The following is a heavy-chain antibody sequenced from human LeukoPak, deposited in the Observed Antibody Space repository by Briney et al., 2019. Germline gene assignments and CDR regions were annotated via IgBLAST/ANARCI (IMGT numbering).Heavy chain of an antibody. CDR1: GFTFSSYE. J-gene: IGHJ4*02. CDR3: ARVIIAVAGTDY. D-gene: IGHD6-19*01. Sequence: PGGSLRLSCAASGFTFSSYEMNWVRQAPGKGLEWVSYISSSGSTIYYADSVKGRFTISRDNVKNSLYLQMNSLRAEDTAVYYCARVIIAVAGTDYWGQGTLVTVSS. V-gene: IGHV3-48*03. CDR2: ISSSGSTI.